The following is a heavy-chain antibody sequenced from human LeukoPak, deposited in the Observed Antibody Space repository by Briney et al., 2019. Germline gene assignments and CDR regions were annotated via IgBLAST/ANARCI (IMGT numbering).Heavy chain of an antibody. J-gene: IGHJ1*01. CDR2: IYSIGSA. Sequence: SETLSLTCTVSGASFSNYYWSWIRQPPGRGLEWIGYIYSIGSATYNPSLKSRVTIALDTSKNQFSLNLRSVTAADTAVYYCARAMGYSSGWYAEYFQHWGQGTLVTVSS. CDR3: ARAMGYSSGWYAEYFQH. D-gene: IGHD6-19*01. V-gene: IGHV4-4*08. CDR1: GASFSNYY.